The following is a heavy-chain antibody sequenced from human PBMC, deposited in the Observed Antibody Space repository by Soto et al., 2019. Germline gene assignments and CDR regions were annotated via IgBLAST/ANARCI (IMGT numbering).Heavy chain of an antibody. V-gene: IGHV4-34*01. D-gene: IGHD6-6*01. J-gene: IGHJ6*02. CDR2: INHSGST. Sequence: SETLSLTCAVYGGAFSGYYWSWIRQPPGKGLEWIGEINHSGSTNYNPSLKSRVTISVDTSKNQFSLKLSSVTAADTAVYYCARGLSEYSSSPAGGDDYGMDVWGQGIRVTVSS. CDR3: ARGLSEYSSSPAGGDDYGMDV. CDR1: GGAFSGYY.